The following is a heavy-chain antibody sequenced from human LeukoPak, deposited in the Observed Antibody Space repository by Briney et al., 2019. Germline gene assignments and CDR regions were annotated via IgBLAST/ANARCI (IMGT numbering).Heavy chain of an antibody. V-gene: IGHV4-39*07. D-gene: IGHD3-22*01. CDR3: ARAGYYDSSRIDY. J-gene: IGHJ4*02. CDR2: IFYSGST. Sequence: SETLSLTCTVSSGSISTSNYYWGWVRQPPGKALEWIGNIFYSGSTYYSPSLKSRVTISLDTSRNQFSLKLNSVTAADTAVYYCARAGYYDSSRIDYWGQGTLVTVSS. CDR1: SGSISTSNYY.